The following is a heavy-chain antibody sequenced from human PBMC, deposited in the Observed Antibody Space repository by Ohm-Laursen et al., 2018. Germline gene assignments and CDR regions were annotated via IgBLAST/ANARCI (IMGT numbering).Heavy chain of an antibody. CDR1: GFTFDDYA. J-gene: IGHJ6*02. V-gene: IGHV3-9*01. CDR2: ISWNSGSI. D-gene: IGHD2-2*01. Sequence: SLRLSSAASGFTFDDYAMHWVRQAPGKGLEWVSGISWNSGSIGYADSVKGRFTISRDNAKNSLYLQMNSLRAEDTALYYCAKDLVPAAVRDYYGMDVWGQGTTVTVSS. CDR3: AKDLVPAAVRDYYGMDV.